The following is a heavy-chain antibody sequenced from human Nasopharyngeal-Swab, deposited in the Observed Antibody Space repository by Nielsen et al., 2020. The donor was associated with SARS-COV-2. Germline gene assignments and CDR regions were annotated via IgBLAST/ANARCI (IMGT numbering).Heavy chain of an antibody. J-gene: IGHJ6*02. CDR1: GFSVSSNY. Sequence: GEALKSSCAASGFSVSSNYMSWVRQAPGKRQEWVSVIYSGGSTYYADSVKGRFTISRDNSKNTLYLQMNSLRAEDTAVYYCARDRGYSYGYSYYYYGMDVWGQGTTVTVSS. D-gene: IGHD5-18*01. CDR2: IYSGGST. CDR3: ARDRGYSYGYSYYYYGMDV. V-gene: IGHV3-53*01.